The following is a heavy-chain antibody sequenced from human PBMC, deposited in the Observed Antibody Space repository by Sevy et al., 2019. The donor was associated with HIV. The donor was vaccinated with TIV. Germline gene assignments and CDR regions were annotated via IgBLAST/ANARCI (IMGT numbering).Heavy chain of an antibody. CDR1: GFTFSSSA. D-gene: IGHD3-10*01. CDR2: ISGSGSTT. CDR3: VKVAGSGTYYSGDFDY. V-gene: IGHV3-23*01. J-gene: IGHJ4*02. Sequence: GGSLRLSCAASGFTFSSSATSWVRQAPGKGLEWVSGISGSGSTTYYTNSVKGRFTISRDNSKNTLYLQMNSLRAEDTAVYYCVKVAGSGTYYSGDFDYWGQGTLVIVSS.